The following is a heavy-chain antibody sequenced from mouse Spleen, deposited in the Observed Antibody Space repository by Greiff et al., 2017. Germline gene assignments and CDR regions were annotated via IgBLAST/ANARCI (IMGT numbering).Heavy chain of an antibody. CDR2: IDPSDSYT. CDR3: ARSGITTGPQFAY. V-gene: IGHV1-69*01. CDR1: GYTFTSYW. J-gene: IGHJ3*01. D-gene: IGHD2-4*01. Sequence: QVQLQQPGAELVMPGASVKLSCKASGYTFTSYWMHWVKQRPGQGLEWIGEIDPSDSYTNYNQKFKGKATLTVDKSSSTAYMQLSSLTSEDSAVYYCARSGITTGPQFAYWGQGTLVTVSA.